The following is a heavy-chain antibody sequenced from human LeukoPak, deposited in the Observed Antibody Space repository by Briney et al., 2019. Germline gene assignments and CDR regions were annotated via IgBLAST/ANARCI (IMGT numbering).Heavy chain of an antibody. CDR3: ASKDTVTGSYGMDV. CDR2: INHSGST. J-gene: IGHJ6*02. V-gene: IGHV4-34*01. Sequence: TSETLSLTCAVYGGSFSGYYWGWIRQPPGKGLEWIGEINHSGSTNYNPSLKSRVTISVDTSKNQFSLKLSSVTAADTAVYYCASKDTVTGSYGMDVWGQGTTVTVSS. D-gene: IGHD4-17*01. CDR1: GGSFSGYY.